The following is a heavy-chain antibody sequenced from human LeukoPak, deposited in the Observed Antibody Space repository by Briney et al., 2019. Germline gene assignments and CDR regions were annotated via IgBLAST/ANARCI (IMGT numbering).Heavy chain of an antibody. Sequence: SETLSLTCAGSGYSISSDYYWGWIRQPPGKGLEWIGSIYHSGSTYYNPSLKSRVTISVDTSNNQFSLKLSSVTAADTAVYYCARVVRSPNIVGATWVGHFDYWGQGTLVIVSS. CDR3: ARVVRSPNIVGATWVGHFDY. V-gene: IGHV4-38-2*01. CDR1: GYSISSDYY. J-gene: IGHJ4*02. D-gene: IGHD1-26*01. CDR2: IYHSGST.